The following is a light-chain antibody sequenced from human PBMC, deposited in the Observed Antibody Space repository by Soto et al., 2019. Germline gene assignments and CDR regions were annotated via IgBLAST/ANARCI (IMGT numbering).Light chain of an antibody. J-gene: IGKJ5*01. V-gene: IGKV3-11*01. CDR3: QQRSNRPQIT. Sequence: EIVLTQSPATLSLSPGERATLSCRASQSVSSYLAWYQQKPGQGPRLLIYDASNRAAGIPARFSGSGSGTDFTLTISSLEPEDFAVYYCQQRSNRPQITFGQGTRLEIK. CDR2: DAS. CDR1: QSVSSY.